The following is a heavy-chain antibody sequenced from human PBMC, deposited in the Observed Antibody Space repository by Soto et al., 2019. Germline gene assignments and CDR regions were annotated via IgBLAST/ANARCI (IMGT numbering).Heavy chain of an antibody. V-gene: IGHV4-30-4*01. Sequence: QVHLQESGPGLVKPSQTLSLTCTVSGGSISSGDYYWGWIRQPPGKGLEWIAYGYYSGKNYYNPSHNTRVTISIDTYKNHISQKLSSVTAPDTAVYYSARVAHYDISDNEAFDIWGQGTKVTVSS. CDR3: ARVAHYDISDNEAFDI. CDR1: GGSISSGDYY. D-gene: IGHD3-22*01. J-gene: IGHJ3*02. CDR2: GYYSGKN.